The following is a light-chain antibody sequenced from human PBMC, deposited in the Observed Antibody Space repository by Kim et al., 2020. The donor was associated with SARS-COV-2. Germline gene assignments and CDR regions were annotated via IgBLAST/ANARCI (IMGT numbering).Light chain of an antibody. CDR3: ASYTSSNTWV. CDR1: RSEVGGYNY. V-gene: IGLV2-14*04. Sequence: GQSIPIVCTRIRSEVGGYNYVSWYQQHPGKAPKVMIYDVIKRPSAVSDRFSGSRSGNTASLTLSALQAEDEADYYCASYTSSNTWVFGGGTQLTVL. CDR2: DVI. J-gene: IGLJ3*02.